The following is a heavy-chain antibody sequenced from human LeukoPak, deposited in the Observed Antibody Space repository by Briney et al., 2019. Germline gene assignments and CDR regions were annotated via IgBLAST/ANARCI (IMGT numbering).Heavy chain of an antibody. D-gene: IGHD5-18*01. CDR2: IYYSGST. V-gene: IGHV4-59*08. Sequence: SETLSLTCTVSGGSISSYYWSWIRQAPGKGLEWIGYIYYSGSTNYNPSLKSRVTISVDTSKNQFSLKLSSVTAADTAVYYCARSGYSYGYWFDPWGQGTLVIVSS. CDR1: GGSISSYY. CDR3: ARSGYSYGYWFDP. J-gene: IGHJ5*02.